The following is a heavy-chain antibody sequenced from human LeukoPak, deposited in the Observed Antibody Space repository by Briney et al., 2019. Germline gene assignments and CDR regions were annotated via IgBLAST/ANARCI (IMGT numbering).Heavy chain of an antibody. CDR1: GFTFSNYG. CDR2: ISYDGSNK. V-gene: IGHV3-30*18. CDR3: AKERAYGSGSNLGFDP. Sequence: GGSLRLSCAASGFTFSNYGMHWVRQAPGKGLEWVAVISYDGSNKYYADSVKGRFTTSRDNSKNTLYLQMNSLRAEDTAVYYCAKERAYGSGSNLGFDPWGQGTLVTVSS. J-gene: IGHJ5*02. D-gene: IGHD3-10*01.